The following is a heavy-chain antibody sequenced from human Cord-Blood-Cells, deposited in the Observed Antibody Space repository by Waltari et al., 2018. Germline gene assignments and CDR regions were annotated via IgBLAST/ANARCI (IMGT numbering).Heavy chain of an antibody. CDR2: IYYSGST. CDR3: ARDSDY. CDR1: GGSVCSGSYY. Sequence: QVQLQESVPGLVKPSETLSLTCTVSGGSVCSGSYYWSWIRQPPGKGLEWIGYIYYSGSTNYNHSLKSRVTISVDTSKNQFSLKLSSVTAADTAVYYCARDSDYWGQGTLVTVSS. J-gene: IGHJ4*02. V-gene: IGHV4-61*01.